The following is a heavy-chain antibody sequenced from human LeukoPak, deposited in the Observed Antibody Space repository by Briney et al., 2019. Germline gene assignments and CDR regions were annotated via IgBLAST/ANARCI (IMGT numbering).Heavy chain of an antibody. J-gene: IGHJ4*02. CDR2: ISWNGGTI. D-gene: IGHD3-9*01. CDR1: GFTFDDYA. Sequence: PGGSLRLSCAASGFTFDDYAMHWVRQAPGKGLEWVSGISWNGGTIDYVDSVKGRFTISRDNAKNSLYLQMNSLRVEDTALYYCAKGRYFGLDYFDYWGQGILVTVSS. CDR3: AKGRYFGLDYFDY. V-gene: IGHV3-9*01.